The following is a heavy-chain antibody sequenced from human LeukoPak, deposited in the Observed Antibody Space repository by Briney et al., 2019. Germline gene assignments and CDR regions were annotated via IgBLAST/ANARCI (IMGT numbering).Heavy chain of an antibody. V-gene: IGHV3-23*01. J-gene: IGHJ3*02. Sequence: GGSLRLSCAASGFSFSDYSMNWVRQAPGKGLEWVSSISGSGDNTYYADSVKGRFTISRDNSKNTLFLQMNSLRAEDTAVYYCAKGVGLALDAFNIWGQGTMVTVSS. CDR1: GFSFSDYS. CDR2: ISGSGDNT. D-gene: IGHD3/OR15-3a*01. CDR3: AKGVGLALDAFNI.